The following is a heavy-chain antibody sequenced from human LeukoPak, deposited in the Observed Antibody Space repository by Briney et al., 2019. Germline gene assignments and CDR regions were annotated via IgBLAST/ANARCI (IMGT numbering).Heavy chain of an antibody. V-gene: IGHV4-39*01. Sequence: KTSETLSLTCTVSGGSISSSSYYWGWIRQPPGKGLEWIGSIYYSGSTYYNPSLKSRVTISVDTSKNQFSLKLSSVTAADTAVYYCARHGNNWFDPWGQGTLVTVSS. CDR3: ARHGNNWFDP. CDR1: GGSISSSSYY. J-gene: IGHJ5*02. CDR2: IYYSGST.